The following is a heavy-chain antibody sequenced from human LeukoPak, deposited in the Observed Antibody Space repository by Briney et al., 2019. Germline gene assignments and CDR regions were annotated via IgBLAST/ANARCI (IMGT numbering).Heavy chain of an antibody. D-gene: IGHD3-3*01. CDR3: ARGYDFSSGQKYNWFDP. Sequence: ASMKVSCKASGYTFTGYYMHWVRQAPGQGREWMGWINPNSGGTNYVQKFQGRVTMTRDTSISTAYMELSRLRSDDTAVYYCARGYDFSSGQKYNWFDPWGQGTLVTVSS. V-gene: IGHV1-2*02. J-gene: IGHJ5*02. CDR1: GYTFTGYY. CDR2: INPNSGGT.